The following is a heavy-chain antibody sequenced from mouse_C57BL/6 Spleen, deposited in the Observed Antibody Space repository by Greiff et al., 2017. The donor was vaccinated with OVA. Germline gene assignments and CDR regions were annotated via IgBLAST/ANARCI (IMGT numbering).Heavy chain of an antibody. D-gene: IGHD2-4*01. CDR1: GYAFSSSW. V-gene: IGHV1-82*01. Sequence: VQLQQSGPELVKPGASVKISCKASGYAFSSSWMNWVKQRPGKGLEWIGRMYPGDGDTNYNGKFKGKATLTADKSSSTAYMQLSSLTSEDSAVYFCARGDDYEGFAYWGQGTLVTVSA. J-gene: IGHJ3*01. CDR2: MYPGDGDT. CDR3: ARGDDYEGFAY.